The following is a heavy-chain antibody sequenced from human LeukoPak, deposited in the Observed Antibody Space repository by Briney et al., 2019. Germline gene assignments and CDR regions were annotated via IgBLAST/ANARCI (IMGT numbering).Heavy chain of an antibody. CDR3: ARAVRGSYDYYMDV. CDR2: INPDSGGT. CDR1: GYTFTGYY. Sequence: GASVKVSCKASGYTFTGYYIHWVRQAPGQGLEWMGWINPDSGGTNYAQKFQGRVTMTRGTSISTAYMELSSLRSEDTAVYYCARAVRGSYDYYMDVWGKGTTVTISS. D-gene: IGHD1-26*01. V-gene: IGHV1-2*02. J-gene: IGHJ6*03.